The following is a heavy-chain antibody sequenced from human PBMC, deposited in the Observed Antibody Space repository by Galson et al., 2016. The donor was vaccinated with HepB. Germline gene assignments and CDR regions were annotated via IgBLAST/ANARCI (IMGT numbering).Heavy chain of an antibody. CDR3: SKDVEFYDKNGYYKNYFDY. J-gene: IGHJ4*02. Sequence: SLRLSCAVSGFTFSNYGMHWVRQAPGKGLEWVAVISFHGSTKDYADSVKGRFTVSRDNSKNTLYLQMNRLRAEYTDVYYCSKDVEFYDKNGYYKNYFDYWGQGTLVTVSS. CDR1: GFTFSNYG. D-gene: IGHD3-22*01. CDR2: ISFHGSTK. V-gene: IGHV3-30*18.